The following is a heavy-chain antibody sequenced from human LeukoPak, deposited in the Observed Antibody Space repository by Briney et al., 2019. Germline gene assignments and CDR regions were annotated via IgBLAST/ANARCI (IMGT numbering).Heavy chain of an antibody. CDR2: INPNSVDT. Sequence: ASVTVSCKASGYTLTDSYMHWVRQAPGQGLEWLAWINPNSVDTNYAQKFQGRVTVTSDTSISTAYMELSGLTSDDTAVYFCAREEQYRNYFDHWGQGTLVTVSS. J-gene: IGHJ4*02. CDR3: AREEQYRNYFDH. CDR1: GYTLTDSY. V-gene: IGHV1-2*02. D-gene: IGHD1/OR15-1a*01.